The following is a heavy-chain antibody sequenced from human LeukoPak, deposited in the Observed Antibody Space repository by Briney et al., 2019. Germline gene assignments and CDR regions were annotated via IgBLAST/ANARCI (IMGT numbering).Heavy chain of an antibody. D-gene: IGHD3-22*01. CDR1: GDSISSFH. V-gene: IGHV4-4*07. Sequence: PSEILSLTCTVSGDSISSFHWGWIRQPAGKGLEWIGRIYTSGSTNYNPSLKSRVTMSVDTSKNQFSLKLSSVTAADTAVYYCASEAYYYDSSGYYKYWGQGTLVTVSS. CDR3: ASEAYYYDSSGYYKY. J-gene: IGHJ4*02. CDR2: IYTSGST.